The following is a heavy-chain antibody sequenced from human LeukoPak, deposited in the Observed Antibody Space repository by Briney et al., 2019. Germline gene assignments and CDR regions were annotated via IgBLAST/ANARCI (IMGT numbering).Heavy chain of an antibody. V-gene: IGHV3-30*02. Sequence: GGSLRLSCAASGFTFSSYGMHWVRQAPGKGLEWVAFIRYDESNKYYADSVKGRFTISRDNSKNTLYLQMNSLRAEDTAVYYCAFGITGTTDYWGQGTLVTVSS. CDR1: GFTFSSYG. J-gene: IGHJ4*02. CDR2: IRYDESNK. D-gene: IGHD1-7*01. CDR3: AFGITGTTDY.